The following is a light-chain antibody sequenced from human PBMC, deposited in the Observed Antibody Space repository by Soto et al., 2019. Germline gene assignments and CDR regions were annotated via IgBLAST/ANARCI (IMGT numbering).Light chain of an antibody. CDR3: QQANSFPS. CDR1: QSVSIY. Sequence: DVQMTQSPSSLSASVGDRVTITCRASQSVSIYLNWYQQKPGKAPNLLISAASSLQNGVPSRFSGSGSGTDFTLTISSLQPEDFATYYCQQANSFPSFGQGTRLEIK. J-gene: IGKJ5*01. CDR2: AAS. V-gene: IGKV1-39*01.